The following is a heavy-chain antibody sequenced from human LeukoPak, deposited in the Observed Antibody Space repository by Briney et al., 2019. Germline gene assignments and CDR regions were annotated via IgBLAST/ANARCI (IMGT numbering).Heavy chain of an antibody. CDR2: ISYDGSNK. J-gene: IGHJ6*02. V-gene: IGHV3-30-3*01. CDR1: GFTFSRYW. D-gene: IGHD2-15*01. CDR3: ARMSPPYCSGGSCYSGDYYYYGMDV. Sequence: GGSLRLSCAASGFTFSRYWMGWVRQAPGKGLEWVAVISYDGSNKYYADSVKGRFTISRDNSKNTLYLQMNSLRAEDTAVYYCARMSPPYCSGGSCYSGDYYYYGMDVWGQGTTVTVFS.